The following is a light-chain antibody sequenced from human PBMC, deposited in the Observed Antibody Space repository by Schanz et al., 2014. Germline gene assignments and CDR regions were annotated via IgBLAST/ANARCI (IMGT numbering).Light chain of an antibody. V-gene: IGKV1-5*03. Sequence: DIQMTQSPSSLSASVGDRVTITCRASQSISSYLNWYQQKPGKAPKLLVYKASRLEGGVPSRFSGSGSGTEFTLTITSLQPDDFATYYCHHYNISPWAFGQGTKVEI. CDR3: HHYNISPWA. CDR1: QSISSY. CDR2: KAS. J-gene: IGKJ1*01.